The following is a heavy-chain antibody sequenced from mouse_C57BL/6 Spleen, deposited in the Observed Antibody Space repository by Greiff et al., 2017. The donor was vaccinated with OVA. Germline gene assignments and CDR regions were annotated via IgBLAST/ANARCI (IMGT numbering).Heavy chain of an antibody. D-gene: IGHD1-1*01. Sequence: QVQLQQPGAELVMPGASVKLSCKASGYTFTSYWMHWVKQRPGQGLEWIGEIDPSDSYTNYNQQFKGKSTLTVDKSSSTAYMQLSSLTSEDSAVYYCARSDYYGSWYFDVWGTGTTVTVSS. CDR3: ARSDYYGSWYFDV. J-gene: IGHJ1*03. CDR2: IDPSDSYT. V-gene: IGHV1-69*01. CDR1: GYTFTSYW.